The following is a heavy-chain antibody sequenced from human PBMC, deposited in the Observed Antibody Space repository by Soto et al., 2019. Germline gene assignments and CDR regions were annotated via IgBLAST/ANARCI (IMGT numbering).Heavy chain of an antibody. J-gene: IGHJ6*03. Sequence: PSETLSLTCTVSGDSISSYYWSWIRQPPGKGLEWIGYIYYSGNTNYNPSLKSRVTISVDTSKNQFSLKLSSVTAADTAVYYCARLAYSTSSGYYYYYMDVWGKGTTVTVSS. CDR3: ARLAYSTSSGYYYYYMDV. D-gene: IGHD6-6*01. CDR2: IYYSGNT. V-gene: IGHV4-59*01. CDR1: GDSISSYY.